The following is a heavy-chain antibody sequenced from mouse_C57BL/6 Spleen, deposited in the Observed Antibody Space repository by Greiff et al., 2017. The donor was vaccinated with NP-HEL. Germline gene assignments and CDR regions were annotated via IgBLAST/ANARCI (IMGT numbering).Heavy chain of an antibody. Sequence: EVKLMESGEGLVKPGGSLKLSCAASGFTFSSYAMSWVRQTPEKRLEWVAYISSGGDYIYYADTVKGRFTISRDNARNTLYLQMSSLKSEDTAMYYCTGGLPVYFDYWGQGTTLTVSS. J-gene: IGHJ2*01. CDR3: TGGLPVYFDY. V-gene: IGHV5-9-1*02. CDR1: GFTFSSYA. CDR2: ISSGGDYI.